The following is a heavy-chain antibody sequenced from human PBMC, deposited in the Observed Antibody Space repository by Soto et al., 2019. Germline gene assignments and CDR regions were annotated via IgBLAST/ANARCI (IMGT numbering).Heavy chain of an antibody. CDR2: IWYDGSNK. J-gene: IGHJ6*02. D-gene: IGHD3-3*01. V-gene: IGHV3-33*01. CDR3: ARHKAPYYDFWSGMDV. Sequence: GGSLRLSCAASGFTFSSYGMHWVRQAPGKGLEWVAVIWYDGSNKYYADSVKGRFTISRDNSKNTLYLQMNSLRAEDTAVYYCARHKAPYYDFWSGMDVWGQGTTVTV. CDR1: GFTFSSYG.